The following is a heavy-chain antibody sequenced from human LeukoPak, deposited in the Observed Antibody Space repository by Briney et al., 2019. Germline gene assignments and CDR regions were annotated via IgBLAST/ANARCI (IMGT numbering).Heavy chain of an antibody. CDR3: ARGSLPIVVLPAALDD. Sequence: SVKVSCKASGGTFSSYAFTWVRQAPGQGLEWMGRIIPIFGTANYAQKFQGRVTITTDESTSTAYMELSSLRSEDTAVYYCARGSLPIVVLPAALDDWGQGTLVTVSS. CDR1: GGTFSSYA. CDR2: IIPIFGTA. J-gene: IGHJ4*02. V-gene: IGHV1-69*05. D-gene: IGHD2-2*01.